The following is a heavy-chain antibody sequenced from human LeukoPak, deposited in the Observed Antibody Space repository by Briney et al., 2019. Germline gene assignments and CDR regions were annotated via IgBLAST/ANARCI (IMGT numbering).Heavy chain of an antibody. CDR1: GGSFSGYY. J-gene: IGHJ6*03. CDR2: INHSGST. D-gene: IGHD4-17*01. Sequence: SETLSLTCAVYGGSFSGYYWSWIRHPPGKGLEWIGEINHSGSTNYNPSLKSRVTISVDTSKNQFSLKLSSVTAADTAVYYCARMTVYYYYMDVWGKGTTVTVSS. V-gene: IGHV4-34*01. CDR3: ARMTVYYYYMDV.